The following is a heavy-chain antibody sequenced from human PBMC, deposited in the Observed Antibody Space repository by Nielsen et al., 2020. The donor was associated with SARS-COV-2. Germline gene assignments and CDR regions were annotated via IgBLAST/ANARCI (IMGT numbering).Heavy chain of an antibody. CDR3: AKDRGYYDSSGLFDP. CDR2: IRYDGSNK. J-gene: IGHJ5*02. CDR1: GFTFSSYG. Sequence: GGSLRLSCAASGFTFSSYGMHWVRQAPGKGLEWVAFIRYDGSNKYYADSVKGRFTISRDNSKNTLYLQMNSLRAEDTAVYYCAKDRGYYDSSGLFDPWGQGTLVTVSS. V-gene: IGHV3-30*02. D-gene: IGHD3-22*01.